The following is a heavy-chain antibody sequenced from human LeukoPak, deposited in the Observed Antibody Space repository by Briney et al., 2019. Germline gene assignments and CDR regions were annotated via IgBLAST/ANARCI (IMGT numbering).Heavy chain of an antibody. J-gene: IGHJ5*02. Sequence: SETLSLTCTVSGGSISSNYYYWGWIRQPPGKGLEWIGSIYYSGHTYYNPSLKSRVTISVDTSNNQFSLKLSSVTAADTAVYYCARDRDTTLVTLWFDRWGQGTLVTVSS. CDR2: IYYSGHT. CDR3: ARDRDTTLVTLWFDR. CDR1: GGSISSNYYY. D-gene: IGHD4-23*01. V-gene: IGHV4-39*07.